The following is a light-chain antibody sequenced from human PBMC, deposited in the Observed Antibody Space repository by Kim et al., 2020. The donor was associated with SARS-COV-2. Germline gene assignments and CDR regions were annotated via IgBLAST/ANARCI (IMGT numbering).Light chain of an antibody. Sequence: ASVGDRVTITCRASQSISSYLNWYQQKPGKAPKLLIYAASSLQSGVPSRFSGSGSGTDFTLTISSLQPEDFATYYCQRSYSTPITFGQGTRLEIK. CDR3: QRSYSTPIT. CDR1: QSISSY. V-gene: IGKV1-39*01. CDR2: AAS. J-gene: IGKJ5*01.